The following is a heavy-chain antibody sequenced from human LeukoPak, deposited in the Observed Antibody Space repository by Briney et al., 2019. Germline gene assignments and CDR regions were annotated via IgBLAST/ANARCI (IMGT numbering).Heavy chain of an antibody. J-gene: IGHJ4*02. V-gene: IGHV1-69*05. CDR2: IIPIFGTA. D-gene: IGHD3-16*02. CDR1: GGTFSSYA. CDR3: AKYKGYVWGSYRYFDY. Sequence: ASVKVSCKASGGTFSSYAISWVRQAPGQGLEWMGGIIPIFGTANYAQKFQGRVTITTDESTSTAYMELSSLRSEDTAVYYCAKYKGYVWGSYRYFDYWGQGTLVTVSS.